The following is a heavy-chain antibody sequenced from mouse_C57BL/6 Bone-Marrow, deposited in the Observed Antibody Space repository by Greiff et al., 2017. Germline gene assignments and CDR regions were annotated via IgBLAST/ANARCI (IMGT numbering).Heavy chain of an antibody. CDR1: GYTFTDYY. J-gene: IGHJ4*01. D-gene: IGHD1-1*01. Sequence: VQLQQSGPELVKPGASVKISCKASGYTFTDYYMNWVKQSHGKSLEWIGDINPNNGGTSYNQKFKGKATLTVDKSSSTAYMELRSLTSEDSAVYYCARDGEAICYYPYYAMDDWGQGTSVTVSS. V-gene: IGHV1-26*01. CDR3: ARDGEAICYYPYYAMDD. CDR2: INPNNGGT.